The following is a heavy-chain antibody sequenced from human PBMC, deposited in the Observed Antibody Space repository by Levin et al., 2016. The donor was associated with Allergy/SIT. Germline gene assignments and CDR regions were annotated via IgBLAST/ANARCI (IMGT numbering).Heavy chain of an antibody. V-gene: IGHV5-51*01. J-gene: IGHJ4*02. Sequence: VRQMPGKGLEWMGIVYPGDSDTRYSPSFQGQVTISADKSITTAYLQWSSLKASDTAIYYCARQGTTVAGDKIDYWGQGTLVTVSS. CDR3: ARQGTTVAGDKIDY. CDR2: VYPGDSDT. D-gene: IGHD6-19*01.